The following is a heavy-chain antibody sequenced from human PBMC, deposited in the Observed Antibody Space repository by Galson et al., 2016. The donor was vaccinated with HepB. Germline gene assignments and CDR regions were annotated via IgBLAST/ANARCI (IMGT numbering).Heavy chain of an antibody. J-gene: IGHJ4*02. V-gene: IGHV3-30*18. D-gene: IGHD2/OR15-2a*01. Sequence: SLRLSCAASGFTFSGYGMHWVRQAPGKGLEWVAADSMDGRRKFYADSVKGRFTIYRDNSNNILLLQMSSLRVDDTAVYFCAKRHEYCPPVGCSVDYWGQGTLVSVSS. CDR1: GFTFSGYG. CDR3: AKRHEYCPPVGCSVDY. CDR2: DSMDGRRK.